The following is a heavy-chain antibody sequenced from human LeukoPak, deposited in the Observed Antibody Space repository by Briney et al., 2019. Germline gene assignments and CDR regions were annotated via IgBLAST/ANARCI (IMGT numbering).Heavy chain of an antibody. V-gene: IGHV3-7*01. CDR3: ARGGQLGSLDH. J-gene: IGHJ4*02. Sequence: GGSLRLSCAASGSNFSSHWMTWVRQAPGKGLEWLANIKQDGSEKYYVDSVKGRFTISRDNTKSSLILQMNGLRADDTALYYCARGGQLGSLDHWGQGTLVTVSS. CDR2: IKQDGSEK. D-gene: IGHD6-13*01. CDR1: GSNFSSHW.